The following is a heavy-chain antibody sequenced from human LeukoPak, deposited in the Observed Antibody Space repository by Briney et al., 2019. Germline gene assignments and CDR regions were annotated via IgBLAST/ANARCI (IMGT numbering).Heavy chain of an antibody. V-gene: IGHV3-7*01. D-gene: IGHD3-3*01. Sequence: GGSLRLSCAASGFTFSSYWMSWVRQAPGKGLEWVANIKKDGSEKYYVDSVKGRFTISRDNAKNSVFLQMNSLRAEDTAVYYCARDPTWGGYYISGAYWGQGTLVTVSS. CDR3: ARDPTWGGYYISGAY. J-gene: IGHJ4*02. CDR2: IKKDGSEK. CDR1: GFTFSSYW.